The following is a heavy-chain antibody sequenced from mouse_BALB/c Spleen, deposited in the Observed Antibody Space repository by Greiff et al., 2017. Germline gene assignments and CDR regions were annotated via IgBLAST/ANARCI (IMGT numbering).Heavy chain of an antibody. D-gene: IGHD2-3*01. V-gene: IGHV3-2*02. Sequence: EVKLMESGPGLVKPSQSLSLTCTVTGYSITSDYAWNWIRQFPGNKLEWMGYISYSGSTSYNPSLKSRISITRDTSKNQFFLQLNSVTTEDTATYYCARDGYYPFAYWGQGTLVTVSA. CDR3: ARDGYYPFAY. CDR1: GYSITSDYA. J-gene: IGHJ3*01. CDR2: ISYSGST.